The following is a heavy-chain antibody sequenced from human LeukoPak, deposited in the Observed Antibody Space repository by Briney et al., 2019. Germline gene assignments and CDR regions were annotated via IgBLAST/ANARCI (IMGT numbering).Heavy chain of an antibody. J-gene: IGHJ4*02. D-gene: IGHD3-22*01. CDR2: IYSGGST. Sequence: GGSLRLSCAASGFTVSSNYMSWVRQAPGKGLEWVSVIYSGGSTYYADSVKGRFTISRDNSKNTLYLQMNSLRAEDTAVYYCARDWDDGYYDSSGYFDYWGQGTLVTVSS. V-gene: IGHV3-53*05. CDR1: GFTVSSNY. CDR3: ARDWDDGYYDSSGYFDY.